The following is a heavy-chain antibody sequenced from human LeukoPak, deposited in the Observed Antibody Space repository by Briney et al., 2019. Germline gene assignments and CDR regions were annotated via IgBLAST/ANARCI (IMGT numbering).Heavy chain of an antibody. CDR3: AGYYDSSGYYRSFDY. V-gene: IGHV3-21*01. Sequence: GGSLRLSCAASGFTFSSYSMNWVRQAPGKGLEWVSSISSSSSYIYYADSVKSRFTISRDNAKNSLYLQMNSLRAEDTAVYYCAGYYDSSGYYRSFDYWGQGTLVTVSS. J-gene: IGHJ4*02. CDR2: ISSSSSYI. D-gene: IGHD3-22*01. CDR1: GFTFSSYS.